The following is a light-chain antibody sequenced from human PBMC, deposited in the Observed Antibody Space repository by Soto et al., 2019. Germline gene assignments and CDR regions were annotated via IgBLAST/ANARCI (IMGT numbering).Light chain of an antibody. V-gene: IGKV1-5*03. CDR2: KAS. CDR3: QHYNTYPWT. Sequence: DIQMNQAPSTLSASVGGRVTIPCRASQSISSWVAWYQQKPGKGPKLLIYKASHLESGVPSRFSGSGSGTEFTLTISSLQPGDFATYYCQHYNTYPWTFGHGTKVDIK. CDR1: QSISSW. J-gene: IGKJ1*01.